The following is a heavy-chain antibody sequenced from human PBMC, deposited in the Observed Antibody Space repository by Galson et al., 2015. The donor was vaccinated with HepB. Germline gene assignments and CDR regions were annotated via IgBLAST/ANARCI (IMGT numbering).Heavy chain of an antibody. Sequence: SLRLSCAASGFTFSSYAMSWVRQAPGKGLEWVAVIWYDGSNKYYADSVKGRFTISRDNSKNTLYLQMNSLRAEDTAVYYCARDPLRPYYDFWSGSNDAFDIWGQGTMVTVSS. CDR2: IWYDGSNK. V-gene: IGHV3-33*01. D-gene: IGHD3-3*01. J-gene: IGHJ3*02. CDR3: ARDPLRPYYDFWSGSNDAFDI. CDR1: GFTFSSYA.